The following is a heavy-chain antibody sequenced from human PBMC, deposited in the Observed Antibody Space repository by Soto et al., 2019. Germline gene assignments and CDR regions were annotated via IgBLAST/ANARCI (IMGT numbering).Heavy chain of an antibody. CDR2: INHSGST. V-gene: IGHV4-34*01. Sequence: SETLSLTCAVYGGSFSGYYWSWIRQPPGKGLEWIGEINHSGSTNYNPSLKSRVTISVDTSKNQFSLKLSSVTAADTAVYYCARPRRYSSSLSYFDYWGQGTLVT. J-gene: IGHJ4*02. CDR3: ARPRRYSSSLSYFDY. D-gene: IGHD6-13*01. CDR1: GGSFSGYY.